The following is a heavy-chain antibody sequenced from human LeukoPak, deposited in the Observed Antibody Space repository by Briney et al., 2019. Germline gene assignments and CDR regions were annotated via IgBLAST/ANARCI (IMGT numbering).Heavy chain of an antibody. J-gene: IGHJ4*02. CDR3: ARETSDYSSSWYGYYFDY. CDR1: GFSLSTSGMR. CDR2: IDWNDDK. Sequence: KESGPALVKPTQTLTLTCTFSGFSLSTSGMRVSWIRQPPGKALEWLARIDWNDDKFYSTSLKTRLTISKDTSKNQVVLTMTNMDPVDTATHFCARETSDYSSSWYGYYFDYWGQGTLVTVSS. V-gene: IGHV2-70*04. D-gene: IGHD6-13*01.